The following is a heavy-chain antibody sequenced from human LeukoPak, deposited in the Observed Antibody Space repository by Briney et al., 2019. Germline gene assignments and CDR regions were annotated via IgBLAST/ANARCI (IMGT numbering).Heavy chain of an antibody. Sequence: GGSLRLSCAASGFTFSDHYMDWVRQAPGKGLEWVARSRNKANSYTTKYAASVKDRFTISRDDSENSLYLQMNSLRSEDTAVYYCARDLGSSPTKNYYMDVWGKGTTVTVSS. J-gene: IGHJ6*03. CDR2: SRNKANSYTT. CDR1: GFTFSDHY. V-gene: IGHV3-72*01. CDR3: ARDLGSSPTKNYYMDV. D-gene: IGHD2-2*01.